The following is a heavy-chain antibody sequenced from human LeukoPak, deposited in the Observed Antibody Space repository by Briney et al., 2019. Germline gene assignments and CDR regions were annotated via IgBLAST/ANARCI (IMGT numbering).Heavy chain of an antibody. Sequence: SETLSLTCTVSGGSISSYYWSWIRQPPGKGLEWIGYIYYSGSTNYNSSLKSRVTISVDTSKNQFSLKLSSVTAADTAVYYCARDTAVAGTWYFDLWGRGTLVTVSS. CDR1: GGSISSYY. D-gene: IGHD6-19*01. CDR3: ARDTAVAGTWYFDL. V-gene: IGHV4-59*01. CDR2: IYYSGST. J-gene: IGHJ2*01.